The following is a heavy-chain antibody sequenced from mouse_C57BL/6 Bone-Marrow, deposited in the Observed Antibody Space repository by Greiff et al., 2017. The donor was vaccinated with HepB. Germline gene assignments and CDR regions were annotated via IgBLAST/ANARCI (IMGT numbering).Heavy chain of an antibody. CDR2: IWSGGST. Sequence: VQVVESGPGLVQPSQSLSITCTVSGFSLTSYGVHWVRQSPGKGLEWLGVIWSGGSTDYNAAFISRLSISKDNSKSQVFFKMNSLQADDTAIYYCARNSYHYGSSYDWYFDVWGTGTTVTVSS. J-gene: IGHJ1*03. V-gene: IGHV2-2*01. D-gene: IGHD1-1*01. CDR1: GFSLTSYG. CDR3: ARNSYHYGSSYDWYFDV.